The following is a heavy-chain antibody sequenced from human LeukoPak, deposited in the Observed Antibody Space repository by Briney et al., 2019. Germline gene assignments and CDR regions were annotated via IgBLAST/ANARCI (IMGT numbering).Heavy chain of an antibody. CDR1: GGSISSSSYY. CDR3: ARGGLLYYYDSSGYSPFDY. V-gene: IGHV4-39*07. Sequence: SETLSLTCTVSGGSISSSSYYWGWIRQPPGKGLEWIGSIYYSGSTNYNPSLKSRVTISVDTSKNQFSLKLSSVTAADTAVYYCARGGLLYYYDSSGYSPFDYWGQGTLVTVSS. J-gene: IGHJ4*02. D-gene: IGHD3-22*01. CDR2: IYYSGST.